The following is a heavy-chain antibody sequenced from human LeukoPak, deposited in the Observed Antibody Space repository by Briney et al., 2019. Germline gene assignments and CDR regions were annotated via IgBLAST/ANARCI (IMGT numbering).Heavy chain of an antibody. CDR3: GKASCGSECYYRMDV. D-gene: IGHD2-21*01. CDR2: ISGSGRNT. Sequence: QPGGSLRLSCAASGFTFSSNAMNRVRQAPGKGLEWVSGISGSGRNTYYADSVKGRFTISRDNSKNTLYLQMNSLRGEDTAVYYCGKASCGSECYYRMDVWGQGTAVTVSS. V-gene: IGHV3-23*01. J-gene: IGHJ6*02. CDR1: GFTFSSNA.